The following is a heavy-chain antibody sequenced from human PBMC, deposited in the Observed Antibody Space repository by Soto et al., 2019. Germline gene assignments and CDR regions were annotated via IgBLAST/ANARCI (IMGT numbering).Heavy chain of an antibody. Sequence: SDTLSLTCTVSGGSINTFYWSWVRQPAGKGLEWIGRIFSSGSTSFNPSPESRVAMSVDTSKNHFSLNLSSVTAADMAVYYCAREGSYSAYNFAHGIQLWSFDFWGQGALVTVSS. CDR2: IFSSGST. D-gene: IGHD5-12*01. J-gene: IGHJ4*02. V-gene: IGHV4-4*07. CDR1: GGSINTFY. CDR3: AREGSYSAYNFAHGIQLWSFDF.